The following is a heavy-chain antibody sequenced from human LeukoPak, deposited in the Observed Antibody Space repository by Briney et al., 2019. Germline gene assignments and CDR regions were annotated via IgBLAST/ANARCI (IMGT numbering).Heavy chain of an antibody. J-gene: IGHJ4*02. CDR1: GYTFTAYY. D-gene: IGHD1-1*01. CDR2: INPNTGGT. Sequence: ASVKVSCKASGYTFTAYYIHWVRQAPGQGLEWMGWINPNTGGTNFAQRFQGRVTMTRDTSMNTAYMELSSLRSDDTAMYYCAREGAPQLSSYFDHWGQGTLVTVSS. CDR3: AREGAPQLSSYFDH. V-gene: IGHV1-2*02.